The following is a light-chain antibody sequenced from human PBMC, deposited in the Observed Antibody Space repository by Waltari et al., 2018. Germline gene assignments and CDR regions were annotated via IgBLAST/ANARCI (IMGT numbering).Light chain of an antibody. CDR2: DAS. J-gene: IGKJ3*01. V-gene: IGKV3-11*01. CDR1: QSVGSY. Sequence: EIVLTQSPATLSLSRGERATLSCRASQSVGSYLAWYQQKPGQAPRLLIYDASSRATGIPARFSGSGSGTDFTLTISSLEPEDFAVYYCQQRNNWPPEVTFGPGTKVDVK. CDR3: QQRNNWPPEVT.